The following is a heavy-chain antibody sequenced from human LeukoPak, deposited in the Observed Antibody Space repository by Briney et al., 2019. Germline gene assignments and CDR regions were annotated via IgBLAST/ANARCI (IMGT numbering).Heavy chain of an antibody. D-gene: IGHD6-13*01. CDR1: GGSIGTYS. CDR3: ARGVYIAAAQYGY. Sequence: PSETLSLTCTVSGGSIGTYSWNWIRQPPGKGLEWIGYIYYGGTTNYNPSLKSRVTISVDTSKNQFSLKLSSVTAADTAVYHCARGVYIAAAQYGYWGQGTLVTVSS. CDR2: IYYGGTT. V-gene: IGHV4-59*01. J-gene: IGHJ4*02.